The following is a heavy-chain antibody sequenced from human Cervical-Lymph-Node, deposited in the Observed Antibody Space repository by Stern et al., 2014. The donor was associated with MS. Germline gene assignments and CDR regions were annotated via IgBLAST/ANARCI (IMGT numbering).Heavy chain of an antibody. CDR2: INAGTDNT. V-gene: IGHV1-3*01. Sequence: VQLVQSGAEVRKPGASVKVSCKASGYTFTSYAMNWVRQAPGQRLEWMGVINAGTDNTKYSQKFQARVTLTRDTSASTAYMELSSLRSEDTAVYYCAKEGANDCFDFWGQGTLVTVSS. J-gene: IGHJ4*02. CDR1: GYTFTSYA. CDR3: AKEGANDCFDF.